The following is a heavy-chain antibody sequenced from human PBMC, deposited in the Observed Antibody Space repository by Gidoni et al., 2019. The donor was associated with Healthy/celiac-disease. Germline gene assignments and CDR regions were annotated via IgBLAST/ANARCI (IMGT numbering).Heavy chain of an antibody. CDR3: ARGVVPYYDFWSGYLGT. V-gene: IGHV4-30-4*01. CDR1: GGSISSGDYY. CDR2: IYYSGST. D-gene: IGHD3-3*01. J-gene: IGHJ5*02. Sequence: QVQLQESGPGLVKPSQTLSLTCPVSGGSISSGDYYWSWIRQPPGKGLEWIGYIYYSGSTYYNPSLKSRVTISVDTSKNQFSLKLSSVTAADTAVYYCARGVVPYYDFWSGYLGTWGQGTLVTVSS.